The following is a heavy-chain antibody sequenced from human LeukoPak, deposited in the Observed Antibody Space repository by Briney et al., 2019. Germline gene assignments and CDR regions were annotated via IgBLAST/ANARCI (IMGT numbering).Heavy chain of an antibody. V-gene: IGHV4-59*08. CDR1: GDSFSTYY. CDR3: ARQSSDWGNWFDL. Sequence: SETLSPTCTVSGDSFSTYYWSWIRQPPGKGLEWIGYIYYNGSTDYNPSLESRVTISLDTSKNHFSLKLDSATAADTAVYYCARQSSDWGNWFDLWGQGSLVTVSS. D-gene: IGHD7-27*01. CDR2: IYYNGST. J-gene: IGHJ5*01.